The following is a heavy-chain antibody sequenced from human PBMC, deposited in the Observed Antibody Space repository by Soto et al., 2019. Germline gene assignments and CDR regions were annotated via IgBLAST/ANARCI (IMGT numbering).Heavy chain of an antibody. CDR3: ATMNRARLAS. J-gene: IGHJ4*02. V-gene: IGHV1-69*09. Sequence: QEQVVQSGPAMKEPGSSVKVSCRASGIMSSGYGFSWVRQAPGQGLEWVGRINPILDSTHYAQNLQGRVSITVYKSTDTAYLEVTSLRLEDTAIYFCATMNRARLASWGRGTVVTVSS. CDR1: GIMSSGYG. D-gene: IGHD3-10*01. CDR2: INPILDST.